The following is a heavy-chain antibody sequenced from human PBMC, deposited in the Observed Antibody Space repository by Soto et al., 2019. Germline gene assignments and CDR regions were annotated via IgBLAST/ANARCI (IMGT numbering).Heavy chain of an antibody. CDR3: ARADGITMIVVVINAFDY. D-gene: IGHD3-22*01. V-gene: IGHV3-30-3*01. J-gene: IGHJ4*02. Sequence: QVQLVESGGGVVQPGRSLRLSCAASGFTFSSYAMHWVRQGPGKGLEWVAVISYDGSNKYYADSVKGRFTISRDNSKNTLYLQMNSLRAEDTAVYYCARADGITMIVVVINAFDYWGQGTLVTVSS. CDR2: ISYDGSNK. CDR1: GFTFSSYA.